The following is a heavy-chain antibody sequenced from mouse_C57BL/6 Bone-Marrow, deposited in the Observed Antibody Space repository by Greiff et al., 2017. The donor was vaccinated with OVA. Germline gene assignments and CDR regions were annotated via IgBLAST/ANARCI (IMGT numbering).Heavy chain of an antibody. CDR2: ISNLAYSI. CDR3: ARRSTTVSYYAMDY. D-gene: IGHD1-1*01. V-gene: IGHV5-15*01. J-gene: IGHJ4*01. Sequence: DVMLVESGGGLVQPGGSLKLSCAASGFTFSDYGMAWVRQAPRKGPEWVAFISNLAYSIYYADTVTGRFTISRENAKNTLYLEMSSLRSEDTAMYYCARRSTTVSYYAMDYWGQGTSVTVSS. CDR1: GFTFSDYG.